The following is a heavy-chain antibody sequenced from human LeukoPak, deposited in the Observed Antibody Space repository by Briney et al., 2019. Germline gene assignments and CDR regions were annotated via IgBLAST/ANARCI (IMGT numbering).Heavy chain of an antibody. J-gene: IGHJ4*02. V-gene: IGHV3-23*01. D-gene: IGHD1-26*01. CDR1: GFTFSSYA. CDR3: AKDPFVFESGSYLIDY. CDR2: ISTSGGST. Sequence: GGSLRLSCAASGFTFSSYAMSWVRQAPGKGLEWVSGISTSGGSTYYTDSVKGRFTISRDNSKKTLYPQMNSLRAEDTAVYYCAKDPFVFESGSYLIDYWGQGTLVTVSS.